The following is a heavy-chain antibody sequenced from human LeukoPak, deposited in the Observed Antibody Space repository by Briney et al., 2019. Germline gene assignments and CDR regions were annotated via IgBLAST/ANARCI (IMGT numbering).Heavy chain of an antibody. J-gene: IGHJ4*02. CDR2: IYYSGST. D-gene: IGHD3-9*01. CDR3: ARTGEWYYDILTGYYNPAVFDY. V-gene: IGHV4-59*01. Sequence: SATLSLTCTVSGGSISSYYWSWIRQPPGKGMEWIGYIYYSGSTNSNPSLKSRVTISVDTSKNQFSLKLSSVTAADTAVYYCARTGEWYYDILTGYYNPAVFDYWGQGTLVTVSS. CDR1: GGSISSYY.